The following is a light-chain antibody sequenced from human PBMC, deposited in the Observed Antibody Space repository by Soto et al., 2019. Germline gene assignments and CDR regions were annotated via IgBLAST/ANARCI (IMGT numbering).Light chain of an antibody. CDR1: SSDVGSYNL. V-gene: IGLV2-23*02. CDR3: CSYAGSSAYV. CDR2: EVS. Sequence: QCALTQPSSVSGSPGRSITISCPGTSSDVGSYNLVSWYQQHPGKAPKLMIYEVSKRPSGVSNRFSGSKSGNTASLTISGLQAEDEADYYCCSYAGSSAYVFGTGTKVTVL. J-gene: IGLJ1*01.